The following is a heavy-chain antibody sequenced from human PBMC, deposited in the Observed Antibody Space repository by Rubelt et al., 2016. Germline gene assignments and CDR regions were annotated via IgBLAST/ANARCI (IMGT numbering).Heavy chain of an antibody. Sequence: LAGIGHIYYSTTTSYYPSLKSRVSISIDTSKNQFSLQLSSVTAADSAVYYCATSVFGGPARGMDVWGQGTTVTVFS. CDR3: ATSVFGGPARGMDV. CDR2: IYYSTTT. V-gene: IGHV4-59*01. J-gene: IGHJ6*02. D-gene: IGHD3-3*01.